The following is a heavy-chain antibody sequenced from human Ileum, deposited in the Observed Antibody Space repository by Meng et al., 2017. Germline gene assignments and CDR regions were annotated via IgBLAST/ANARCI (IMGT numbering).Heavy chain of an antibody. CDR1: GFIYSSYA. CDR2: ISGSGGST. J-gene: IGHJ4*02. D-gene: IGHD6-13*01. CDR3: AKIRSELAAAGINY. Sequence: LKISCAASGFIYSSYAMSWVRQAPGKGLEWVSAISGSGGSTYYADSVKGRFTISRDNSKNTLYLQMNSLRAEDTAVYYCAKIRSELAAAGINYWGQGTLVTVSS. V-gene: IGHV3-23*01.